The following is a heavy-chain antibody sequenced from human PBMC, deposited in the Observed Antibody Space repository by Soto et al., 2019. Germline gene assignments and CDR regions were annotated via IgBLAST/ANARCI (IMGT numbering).Heavy chain of an antibody. CDR2: IIPIFGTA. CDR1: GGTFSGYA. V-gene: IGHV1-69*06. D-gene: IGHD6-13*01. Sequence: QVQLVQSGAEVKKPGSSVKVSCKASGGTFSGYAISWVRQAPGQGLEWMGGIIPIFGTANYAQKFQGRVTITADKSTSTAYMELSSLRSEDTAVYYCAREGRAAAGNYYYYGMDVWGQGTTVTVSS. CDR3: AREGRAAAGNYYYYGMDV. J-gene: IGHJ6*02.